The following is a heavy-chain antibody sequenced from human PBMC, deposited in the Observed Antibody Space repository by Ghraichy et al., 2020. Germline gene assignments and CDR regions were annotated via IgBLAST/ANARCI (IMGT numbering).Heavy chain of an antibody. V-gene: IGHV4-61*01. J-gene: IGHJ4*02. CDR3: AREERGTMVRGVIITRGVSDY. Sequence: SQTLSLTCTVSGDSVSSGNYYWSWIRQPPGKGLEWIGYIYYSGSTNYNPSLKSRVTISLDTSKNQFSLKLSSVSAADTAVYYCAREERGTMVRGVIITRGVSDYWGQGTLVTVSS. D-gene: IGHD3-10*01. CDR1: GDSVSSGNYY. CDR2: IYYSGST.